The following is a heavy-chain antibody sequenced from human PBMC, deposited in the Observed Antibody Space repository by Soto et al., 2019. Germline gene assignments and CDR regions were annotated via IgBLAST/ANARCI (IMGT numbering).Heavy chain of an antibody. D-gene: IGHD5-12*01. CDR3: ARKSRDGYNRPSPYFDY. V-gene: IGHV4-59*01. CDR2: IYYSGST. J-gene: IGHJ4*02. CDR1: GGSISSYY. Sequence: SETLSLTCTVSGGSISSYYWSWIRQPPGKGLEWIGYIYYSGSTNYNPSLKSRVTISVDTSMNQFSLKLSSVTAADTAVYYCARKSRDGYNRPSPYFDYWGQGTLVTVSS.